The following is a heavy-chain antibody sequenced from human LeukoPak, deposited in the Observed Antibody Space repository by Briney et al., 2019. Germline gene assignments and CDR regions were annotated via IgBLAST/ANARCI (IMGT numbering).Heavy chain of an antibody. J-gene: IGHJ6*04. D-gene: IGHD3-10*01. CDR1: GGSISSGNYY. CDR3: ARDFGELFGMDV. Sequence: SQTLSLTCTVSGGSISSGNYYWSWIRQPAGKELEWIGRIYTSGSTNYNPSLKSRITISVDTSKNQFSLKLTSVTAADTAVYYCARDFGELFGMDVWGKGTTVTVSS. CDR2: IYTSGST. V-gene: IGHV4-61*02.